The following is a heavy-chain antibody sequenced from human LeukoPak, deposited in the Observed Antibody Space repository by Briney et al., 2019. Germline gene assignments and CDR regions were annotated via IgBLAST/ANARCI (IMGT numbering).Heavy chain of an antibody. CDR3: ARATLGDYYYYYMDV. CDR2: ISAYNGNT. V-gene: IGHV1-18*01. D-gene: IGHD3-16*01. CDR1: GGTFSSYA. Sequence: ASVKVSCKASGGTFSSYAISWVRQAPGQGLEWMGWISAYNGNTNYAQKLQGRVTMTTDTSTSTAYMELRSLRSDDTAVYYCARATLGDYYYYYMDVWGKGTTVTVSS. J-gene: IGHJ6*03.